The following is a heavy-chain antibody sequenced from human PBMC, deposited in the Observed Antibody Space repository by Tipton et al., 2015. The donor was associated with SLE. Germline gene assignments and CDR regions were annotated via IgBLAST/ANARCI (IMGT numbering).Heavy chain of an antibody. D-gene: IGHD3-16*02. CDR1: GFTFDDYA. V-gene: IGHV3-9*01. CDR2: ISWNGGAI. Sequence: SLRLSCAASGFTFDDYAMHWVRQAPGKGLEWVARISWNGGAIGYLDSAKGRFTISRDNAKNSVYLQMNSLRLEDTALYYCAKDTAFGGVIGGFECWGQGTLVSVSS. CDR3: AKDTAFGGVIGGFEC. J-gene: IGHJ4*02.